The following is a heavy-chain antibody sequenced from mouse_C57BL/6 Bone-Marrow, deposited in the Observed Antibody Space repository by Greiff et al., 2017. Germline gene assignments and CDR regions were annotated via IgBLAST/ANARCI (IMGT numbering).Heavy chain of an antibody. J-gene: IGHJ2*01. CDR2: IRSKSNNYAT. V-gene: IGHV10-1*01. D-gene: IGHD1-1*01. CDR1: GFSFNTYA. CDR3: VRSITTAYYFDY. Sequence: EVKLVESGGGLVQPKGSLKLSCAASGFSFNTYAMNWVRQAPGKGLEWVARIRSKSNNYATYYADSVKDRFTISRDDSESMLYLQMNNLKTEDTAMYYCVRSITTAYYFDYWGQGTTLTVSS.